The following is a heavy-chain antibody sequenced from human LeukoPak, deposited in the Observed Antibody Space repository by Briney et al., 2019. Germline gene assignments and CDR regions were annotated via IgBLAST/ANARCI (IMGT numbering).Heavy chain of an antibody. CDR1: GGSISSSNW. CDR2: IYHSGST. V-gene: IGHV4-4*02. D-gene: IGHD6-13*01. Sequence: SGTLSLTCAVSGGSISSSNWWSWVRQPPGKGLEWIGEIYHSGSTNYNPSLKSRVTISVDTSKNQFSLKLSSVTAADTAVYYCARDRVFEAFDIWGQGTMVTVSS. J-gene: IGHJ3*02. CDR3: ARDRVFEAFDI.